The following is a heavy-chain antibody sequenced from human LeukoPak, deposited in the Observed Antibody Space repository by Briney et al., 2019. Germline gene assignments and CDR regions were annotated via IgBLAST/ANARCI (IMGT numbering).Heavy chain of an antibody. J-gene: IGHJ4*02. CDR1: GFTFSSYA. V-gene: IGHV3-23*01. CDR3: AKGLTVVPAATPDY. Sequence: GGSLRLSCAASGFTFSSYAMTWVRQAPGKGLEWVSTISGSGGTTYYADSVKGWFTISRDNSKNTLYLLMNSLRAEDTALYYCAKGLTVVPAATPDYWGQGTLVTGSS. CDR2: ISGSGGTT. D-gene: IGHD2-2*01.